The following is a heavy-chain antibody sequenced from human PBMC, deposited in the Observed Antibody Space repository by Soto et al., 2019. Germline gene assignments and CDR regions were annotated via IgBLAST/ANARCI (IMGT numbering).Heavy chain of an antibody. V-gene: IGHV1-69*06. CDR2: IIPIFGTA. D-gene: IGHD1-20*01. CDR3: ARGFSRYNWNRNPYYYGMDV. J-gene: IGHJ6*02. CDR1: GGTFSSYA. Sequence: GASVKVSCKASGGTFSSYAISWVRQAPGQGLEWMGGIIPIFGTANYAQKFQGRVTITADKSTSTAYMELSSLRSEDTAVYYCARGFSRYNWNRNPYYYGMDVWGQGTTVTVSS.